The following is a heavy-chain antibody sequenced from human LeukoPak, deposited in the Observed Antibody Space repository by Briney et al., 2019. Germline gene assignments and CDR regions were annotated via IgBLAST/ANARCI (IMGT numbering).Heavy chain of an antibody. J-gene: IGHJ4*02. CDR1: GGSISSSSYY. CDR3: ASTSYDSSGYFDY. Sequence: SETLSLTCTVSGGSISSSSYYWGWIRQPPGKGLEWIGSIYFSGSTYYNPSLKSRVTTSVDTSKNQFSLKLSSVTAADTTIYYCASTSYDSSGYFDYWGQGTLVTVSS. CDR2: IYFSGST. D-gene: IGHD3-22*01. V-gene: IGHV4-39*01.